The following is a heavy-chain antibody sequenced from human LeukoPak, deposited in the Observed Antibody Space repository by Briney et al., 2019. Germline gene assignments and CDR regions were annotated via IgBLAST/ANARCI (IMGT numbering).Heavy chain of an antibody. V-gene: IGHV3-21*01. CDR3: ASGTIVGARGADN. Sequence: GGSLTLSCAVSGFTFSTCSMKWVRQAPGKALEWVSSISGSSYHIYYADSVKGRFTISRDNANNLLYLQMNSLRAEDTAVYYCASGTIVGARGADNWGQGTLVTVSS. J-gene: IGHJ4*02. D-gene: IGHD1-26*01. CDR2: ISGSSYHI. CDR1: GFTFSTCS.